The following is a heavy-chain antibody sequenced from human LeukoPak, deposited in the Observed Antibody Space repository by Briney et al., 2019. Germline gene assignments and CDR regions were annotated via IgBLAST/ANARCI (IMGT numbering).Heavy chain of an antibody. J-gene: IGHJ6*02. CDR2: IIPIFGTA. V-gene: IGHV1-69*06. D-gene: IGHD3-22*01. Sequence: SVKVSCKASGGTFSSYAISWVRQAPGQGLEWMGGIIPIFGTANYAQKFQGRVTITADKSTSTAYMELSSLRSEDTAVYYCARGENPDYYDSSGYGGGGMDVWGQGTTVTVSS. CDR3: ARGENPDYYDSSGYGGGGMDV. CDR1: GGTFSSYA.